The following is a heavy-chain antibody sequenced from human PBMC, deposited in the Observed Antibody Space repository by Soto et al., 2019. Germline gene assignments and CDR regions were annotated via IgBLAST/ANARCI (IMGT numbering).Heavy chain of an antibody. J-gene: IGHJ4*02. Sequence: LRLSCVASGFTFSRHGLSWVRQAPGKGLEWVSTINPSGDSTFYADSVKGRFTISRDNSKNTVYLQMNSLSVGDTAVYLCAKVDVSTAGSFDYWGQGAWSPSPQ. V-gene: IGHV3-23*01. CDR2: INPSGDST. CDR1: GFTFSRHG. D-gene: IGHD6-13*01. CDR3: AKVDVSTAGSFDY.